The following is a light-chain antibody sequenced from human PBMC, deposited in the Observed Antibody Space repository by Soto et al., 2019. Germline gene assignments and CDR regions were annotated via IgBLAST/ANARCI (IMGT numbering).Light chain of an antibody. CDR3: QQYNSYSKT. V-gene: IGKV1-5*01. CDR2: DAS. Sequence: EIQMTQSPSSVSASVGDRVTITCRASQGISTWLAWYQQKPGKAPQLLIYDASSLESGVPSRFSGSGSGTEFTLTISSLQPDDFATYSCQQYNSYSKTFGQGTKV. J-gene: IGKJ1*01. CDR1: QGISTW.